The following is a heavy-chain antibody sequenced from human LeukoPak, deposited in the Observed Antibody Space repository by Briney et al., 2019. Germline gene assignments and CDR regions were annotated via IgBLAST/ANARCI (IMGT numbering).Heavy chain of an antibody. Sequence: GGSLRLSCAASGSTFRAYAMSWVGQAPGKGREGVSCIDATGGGIYYADSVRGRFIISRDNPKKMLSLQVDSLRTEDTAIYYCAKGKVKHLGAFDYGAQGTLVAVS. CDR3: AKGKVKHLGAFDY. D-gene: IGHD1-26*01. J-gene: IGHJ4*02. V-gene: IGHV3-23*01. CDR2: IDATGGGI. CDR1: GSTFRAYA.